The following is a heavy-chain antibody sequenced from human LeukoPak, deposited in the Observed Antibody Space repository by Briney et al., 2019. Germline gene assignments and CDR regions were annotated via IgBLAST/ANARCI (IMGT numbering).Heavy chain of an antibody. CDR3: ARERVILYGWGSFDY. J-gene: IGHJ4*02. CDR1: GYSISSGYY. D-gene: IGHD3-10*01. Sequence: SETLSLTCTVSGYSISSGYYWGWIRQPPGKGLEWIGSIYHSGSTYYNPSLKSRVTISVDTSKNQFSLKLSSVTAADTAVYYCARERVILYGWGSFDYWGQGTLVTVSS. V-gene: IGHV4-38-2*02. CDR2: IYHSGST.